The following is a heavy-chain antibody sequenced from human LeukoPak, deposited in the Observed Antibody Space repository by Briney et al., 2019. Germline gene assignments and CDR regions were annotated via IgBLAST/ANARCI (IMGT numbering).Heavy chain of an antibody. Sequence: GGSLRLSCAASGFTFSSYAMSWVRQAPGKGLEWVSAISGSGGSTYYADSVKGRFTISRDNSKNTLYLQMNSLRAEDTAVYYCARGGVNLELPDYWGQGTLVTVSS. CDR2: ISGSGGST. CDR1: GFTFSSYA. CDR3: ARGGVNLELPDY. J-gene: IGHJ4*02. D-gene: IGHD1-7*01. V-gene: IGHV3-23*01.